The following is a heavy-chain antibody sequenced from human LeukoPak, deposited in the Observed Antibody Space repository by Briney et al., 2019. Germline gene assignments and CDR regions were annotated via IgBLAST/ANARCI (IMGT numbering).Heavy chain of an antibody. CDR2: ISSSSSTI. V-gene: IGHV3-48*04. D-gene: IGHD2-2*01. J-gene: IGHJ4*02. CDR3: ARMTYCSSTSCYPDY. CDR1: GFTFSSYG. Sequence: GGSLRLSCAASGFTFSSYGMHWVRQAPGKGLEWVSYISSSSSTIYYADSVKGRFTISRDNAKNSLYLQMNSLRAEDTAVYYCARMTYCSSTSCYPDYWGQGTLVTVSS.